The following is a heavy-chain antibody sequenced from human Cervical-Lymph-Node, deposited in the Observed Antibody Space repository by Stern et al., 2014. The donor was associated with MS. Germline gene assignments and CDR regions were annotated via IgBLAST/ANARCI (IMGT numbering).Heavy chain of an antibody. V-gene: IGHV1-18*04. CDR3: ARDGIYYDSSGFRFDY. CDR1: GYTFTSYG. J-gene: IGHJ4*02. Sequence: VKLVESGAEVKKPGASVKVSCKASGYTFTSYGISWVRQAPGQGLEWMGWISAYNGNTNYAQKLQGRVTMTTDTSTSTAYMELRSLRSDDTAVYYCARDGIYYDSSGFRFDYWGQGTLVTVSS. CDR2: ISAYNGNT. D-gene: IGHD3-22*01.